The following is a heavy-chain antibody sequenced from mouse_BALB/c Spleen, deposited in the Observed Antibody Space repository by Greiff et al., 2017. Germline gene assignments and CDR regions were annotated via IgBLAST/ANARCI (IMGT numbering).Heavy chain of an antibody. CDR3: ARSHYYGSSSFAY. D-gene: IGHD1-1*01. J-gene: IGHJ3*01. Sequence: VQLQQSGPELVKPGASVKISCKASGYAFSSSWMNWVKQRPGQGLEWIGRIYPGDGDTNYNGKFKGKATLTADKSSSTAYMQLSSLTSVDSAVYFCARSHYYGSSSFAYWGQGTLVTVSA. CDR1: GYAFSSSW. V-gene: IGHV1-82*01. CDR2: IYPGDGDT.